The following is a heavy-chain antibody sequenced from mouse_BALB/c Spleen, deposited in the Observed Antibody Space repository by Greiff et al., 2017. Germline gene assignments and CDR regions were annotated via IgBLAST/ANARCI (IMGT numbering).Heavy chain of an antibody. CDR3: ARDWNGNGYFDV. D-gene: IGHD2-1*01. J-gene: IGHJ1*01. CDR2: ISSGGSYT. Sequence: EVMLVESGGGLVKPGGSLKLSCAASGFTFSSYAMSWVRQSPEKRLEWVAEISSGGSYTYYPDTVTGRFTISRDNAKNTLYLEMSSLRSEDTAMYYCARDWNGNGYFDVWGAGTTVTVSS. CDR1: GFTFSSYA. V-gene: IGHV5-9-4*01.